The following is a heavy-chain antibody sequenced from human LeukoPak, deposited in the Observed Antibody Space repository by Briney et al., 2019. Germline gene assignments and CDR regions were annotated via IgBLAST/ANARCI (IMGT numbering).Heavy chain of an antibody. J-gene: IGHJ3*02. CDR2: ISSSSSYI. Sequence: KPGGSLRLSCAASGFTFSSYSMNWVRQAPGKGLEWVSSISSSSSYIYYADSVKGRFTISRDNAKNPLYLQMNSLRAEDTAVYYCARLYYDSSGYYYGAFDIWGQGTMVTVSS. CDR1: GFTFSSYS. CDR3: ARLYYDSSGYYYGAFDI. D-gene: IGHD3-22*01. V-gene: IGHV3-21*01.